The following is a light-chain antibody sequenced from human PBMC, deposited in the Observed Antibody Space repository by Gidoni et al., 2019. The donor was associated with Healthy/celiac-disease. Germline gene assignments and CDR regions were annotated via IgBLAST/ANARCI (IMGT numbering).Light chain of an antibody. V-gene: IGKV3-20*01. CDR1: HSVSSSY. CDR2: GAS. J-gene: IGKJ2*01. Sequence: DIVLTPFPGTLSWSPGESATISCRASHSVSSSYLAWYQQKPGQAPRLLIYGASSRATGIPDRFSGSGSGTDFTLTISRLEPEDLAVYYCQQYGSSPYTFGQGTKLEIK. CDR3: QQYGSSPYT.